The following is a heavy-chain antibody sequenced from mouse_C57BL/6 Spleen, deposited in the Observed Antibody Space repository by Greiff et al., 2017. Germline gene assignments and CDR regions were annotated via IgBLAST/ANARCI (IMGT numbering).Heavy chain of an antibody. Sequence: EVKLQESGGDLVKPGGSLKLSCAASGFTFSSYGMSWVRQTPDKRLEWVATISSGGSYTYYPDSVKGRFTISRDNAKNTLYLQMSSLKSEDTAMYYCARHEAGTGFDYWGQGTTLTVSS. CDR3: ARHEAGTGFDY. V-gene: IGHV5-6*01. CDR1: GFTFSSYG. CDR2: ISSGGSYT. J-gene: IGHJ2*01. D-gene: IGHD4-1*01.